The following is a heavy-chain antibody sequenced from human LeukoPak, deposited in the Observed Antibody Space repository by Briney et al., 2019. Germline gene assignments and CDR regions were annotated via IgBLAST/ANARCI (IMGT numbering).Heavy chain of an antibody. CDR3: ARESTHYSNYVDYMDV. CDR1: GFTFSTYW. D-gene: IGHD4-11*01. Sequence: TGGSLRLSCAASGFTFSTYWMTWVRQAPGKGLEWVANIKQDGSEKYYVDSVKGRFTISRDNAKNSLYLQMNRLRAEDTAVYYCARESTHYSNYVDYMDVWGKGTTVTVSS. CDR2: IKQDGSEK. V-gene: IGHV3-7*01. J-gene: IGHJ6*03.